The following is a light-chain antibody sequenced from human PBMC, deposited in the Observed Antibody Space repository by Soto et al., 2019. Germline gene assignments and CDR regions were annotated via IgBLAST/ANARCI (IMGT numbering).Light chain of an antibody. CDR2: GAS. CDR3: QQYGTSPT. CDR1: QSLITRY. V-gene: IGKV3-20*01. Sequence: IALTQSPGTLSLFPGERATLSCRASQSLITRYLAWYQQKPGQAPRLLIYGASSRATGIPYRFSGSGSGTDFTLTISRPEHEDFEVYSCQQYGTSPTFGQGTRLEIK. J-gene: IGKJ5*01.